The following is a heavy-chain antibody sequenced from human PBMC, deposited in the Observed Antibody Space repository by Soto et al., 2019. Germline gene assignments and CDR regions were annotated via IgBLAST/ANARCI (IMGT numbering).Heavy chain of an antibody. J-gene: IGHJ6*03. CDR2: ISYDGSNK. CDR1: GFTFSSYG. CDR3: AKDGIQLSVVYYYYMDV. V-gene: IGHV3-30*18. D-gene: IGHD5-18*01. Sequence: PGGSLRLSCAASGFTFSSYGMHWVRQAPGKGLEWVAVISYDGSNKYYADSVKGRFTISRDNSRNTLYLQMNSLRAEDTSVYYCAKDGIQLSVVYYYYMDVWGKGTTVTVSS.